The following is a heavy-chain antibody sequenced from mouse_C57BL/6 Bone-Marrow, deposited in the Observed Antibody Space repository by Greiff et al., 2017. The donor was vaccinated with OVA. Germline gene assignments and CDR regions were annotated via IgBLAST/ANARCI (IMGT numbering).Heavy chain of an antibody. Sequence: VQLQQSGAELVRPGASVKLSCTASGFNIKDDYMHWVKQRPEQGLEWIGWIDPENGDTEYATKFQGKATITADTSSNTAYLQLSSLTSEDTAVYYCTTGRLLPRAADYWGQGTSVTVSS. D-gene: IGHD1-1*01. CDR3: TTGRLLPRAADY. CDR2: IDPENGDT. V-gene: IGHV14-4*01. CDR1: GFNIKDDY. J-gene: IGHJ4*01.